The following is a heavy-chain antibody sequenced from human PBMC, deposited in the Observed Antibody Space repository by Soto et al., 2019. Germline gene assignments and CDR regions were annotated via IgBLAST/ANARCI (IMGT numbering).Heavy chain of an antibody. J-gene: IGHJ4*02. Sequence: PGESLKISCEGSGYSFTSYWISWVRQMPGKGLEWMGRIDPSDSYTNYSPSFQGHVTISADKSISTAYLQWSSLKSSDTAMYYCERKTILGVVIHTLPAYWGQGTLVTVSS. V-gene: IGHV5-10-1*01. CDR3: ERKTILGVVIHTLPAY. CDR1: GYSFTSYW. D-gene: IGHD3-3*01. CDR2: IDPSDSYT.